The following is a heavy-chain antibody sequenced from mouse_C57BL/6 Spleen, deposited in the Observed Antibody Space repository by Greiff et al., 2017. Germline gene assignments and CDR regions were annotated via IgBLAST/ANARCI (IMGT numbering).Heavy chain of an antibody. CDR1: GFNIKDDY. CDR2: IDPENGDT. D-gene: IGHD1-1*01. V-gene: IGHV14-4*01. CDR3: TRITTVVHFDY. Sequence: EVQLQESGAELVRPGASVKLSCTASGFNIKDDYMHWVKQRPEQGLEWIGWIDPENGDTEYASKFQGKATITADTSSNTAYLQLSSLTSEDTAVYYCTRITTVVHFDYWGQGTTLTVSS. J-gene: IGHJ2*01.